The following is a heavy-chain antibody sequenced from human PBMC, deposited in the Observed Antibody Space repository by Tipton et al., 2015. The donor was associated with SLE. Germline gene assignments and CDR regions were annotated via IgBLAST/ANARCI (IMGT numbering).Heavy chain of an antibody. Sequence: LRLSCAVYGGSFSGYYWNWIRQPPGKGLEWIGEINHSGSTNYNPSLKSRVTISVDTSKNQFSLKLSSVTAADTAVYYCAGKPHYGRGAFDIWGQGTMVTVSS. CDR3: AGKPHYGRGAFDI. D-gene: IGHD4-17*01. CDR1: GGSFSGYY. CDR2: INHSGST. J-gene: IGHJ3*02. V-gene: IGHV4-34*01.